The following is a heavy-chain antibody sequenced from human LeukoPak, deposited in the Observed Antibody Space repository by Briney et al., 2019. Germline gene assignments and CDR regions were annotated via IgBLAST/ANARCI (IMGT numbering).Heavy chain of an antibody. CDR3: ARDTPSYYYDSSGPYGMDV. V-gene: IGHV3-66*01. Sequence: GGSLRLSCAASGFTFNNAWMSWVRQAPGKGLEWVSVIYSGGSTYYADSVKGRFTISRDNSKNTLYLQMNSLRAEDTAVYYCARDTPSYYYDSSGPYGMDVWGQGTTVTVSS. J-gene: IGHJ6*02. CDR2: IYSGGST. CDR1: GFTFNNAW. D-gene: IGHD3-22*01.